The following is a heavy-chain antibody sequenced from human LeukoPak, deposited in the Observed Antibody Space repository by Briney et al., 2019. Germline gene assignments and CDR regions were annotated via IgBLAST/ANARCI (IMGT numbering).Heavy chain of an antibody. CDR3: ARDTTTTTVTPHDAFDI. J-gene: IGHJ3*02. CDR2: INSDGSST. V-gene: IGHV3-74*01. D-gene: IGHD4-17*01. Sequence: PGGSLRLSCAAYGFTFSSYWMHWVRQAPGKGLVWVSRINSDGSSTSYADSVKGRFTISRDNAKNTLYLQMNSLRAEDTAVYYCARDTTTTTVTPHDAFDIWGQGTMVTVSS. CDR1: GFTFSSYW.